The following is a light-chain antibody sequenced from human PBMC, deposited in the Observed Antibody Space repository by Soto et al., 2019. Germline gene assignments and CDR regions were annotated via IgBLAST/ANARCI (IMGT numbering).Light chain of an antibody. Sequence: ETVMTQSPATLSVYPGERATLSCWASQSVSSKLAWYQQKPGQAPRLLIYGASTRATGIPARFSGSGSGTEFTLTISRLDPEDYAVYFCQQYDSIPPWTFGQGTKV. J-gene: IGKJ1*01. V-gene: IGKV3D-15*01. CDR1: QSVSSK. CDR2: GAS. CDR3: QQYDSIPPWT.